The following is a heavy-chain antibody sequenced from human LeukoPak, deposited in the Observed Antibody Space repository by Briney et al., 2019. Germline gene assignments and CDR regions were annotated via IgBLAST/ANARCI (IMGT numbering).Heavy chain of an antibody. CDR1: GYTFTGYF. V-gene: IGHV1-2*02. J-gene: IGHJ4*02. CDR3: AKDERYDSSGYPFDY. D-gene: IGHD3-22*01. Sequence: ASVKVSCKASGYTFTGYFIHWVRQAPGQGLEWMGWINPNSGGTNYAQKFQGRVTMTRDTSISTAYMELSRLRSDDTAVYYCAKDERYDSSGYPFDYWGQGTLVTVSS. CDR2: INPNSGGT.